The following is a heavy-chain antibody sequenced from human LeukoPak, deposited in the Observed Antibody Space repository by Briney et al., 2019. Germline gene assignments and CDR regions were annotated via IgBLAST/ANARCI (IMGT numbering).Heavy chain of an antibody. J-gene: IGHJ4*02. CDR2: INPNSGGT. CDR1: GYTFTGYY. D-gene: IGHD1-26*01. CDR3: ARPKWEPELGLGY. Sequence: ASVKVSCKASGYTFTGYYMHWVRQAPGQGLEWMGWINPNSGGTNYAQKFQGRVTMTRDTSISTAYMELSSLRSEDTAVYYCARPKWEPELGLGYWGQGTLVTVSS. V-gene: IGHV1-2*02.